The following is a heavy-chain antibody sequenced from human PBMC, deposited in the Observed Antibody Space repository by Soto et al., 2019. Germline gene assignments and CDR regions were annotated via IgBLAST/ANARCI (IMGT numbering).Heavy chain of an antibody. Sequence: QVQLVESGGGVVQPGRSLRLSCAASGFTFSSYGMHWVRQAPGKGVEWVAVISYDGSNKYYADSVRGRFTISRDNSKNTLYLQMNSLRAEDTAVFHCAKGLTTVTTRVGMDVWGQGTTVTVSS. D-gene: IGHD4-17*01. CDR2: ISYDGSNK. V-gene: IGHV3-30*18. CDR3: AKGLTTVTTRVGMDV. J-gene: IGHJ6*02. CDR1: GFTFSSYG.